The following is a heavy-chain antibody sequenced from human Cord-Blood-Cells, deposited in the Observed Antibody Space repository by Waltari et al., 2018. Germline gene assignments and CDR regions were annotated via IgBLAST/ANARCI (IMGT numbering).Heavy chain of an antibody. J-gene: IGHJ5*02. Sequence: QVQLVQSGAEVKKPRATVKDSCKASGYNLTSYGISWVRQAHGQGLEWMGWISAYNGKTNYAQKLQGRVTMTTDTSTSTAYMELRSLRSDDTAVYYCARGIHDSSSWYWWFDPWGQGTLVTVSS. CDR2: ISAYNGKT. V-gene: IGHV1-18*01. D-gene: IGHD6-13*01. CDR3: ARGIHDSSSWYWWFDP. CDR1: GYNLTSYG.